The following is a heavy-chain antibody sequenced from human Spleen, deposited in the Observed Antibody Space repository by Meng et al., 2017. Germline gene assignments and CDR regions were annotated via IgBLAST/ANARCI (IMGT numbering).Heavy chain of an antibody. CDR1: GGTFSSYT. D-gene: IGHD3-9*01. CDR3: AKYYDILTGYTDYFDY. V-gene: IGHV1-69*02. CDR2: IIPILGIA. Sequence: SVKVSCKASGGTFSSYTISWVRQAPGQGLEWMGRIIPILGIANYAQKFQGRVTITADKSTSTAYMELSSLRSEDTAVYYCAKYYDILTGYTDYFDYWGQGTLVTVSS. J-gene: IGHJ4*02.